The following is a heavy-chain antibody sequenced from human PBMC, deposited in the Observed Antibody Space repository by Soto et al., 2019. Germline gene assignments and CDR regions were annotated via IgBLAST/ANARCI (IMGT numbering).Heavy chain of an antibody. CDR2: IIPIFGTA. CDR3: AADTVDGTRFDY. V-gene: IGHV1-69*01. Sequence: QVQLVQSGAEVKKPGSSVKVSCKASGGTFSSYAISWVRQAPGQGLEWMGGIIPIFGTANYAQKFQGRVTITADESTSTSYMELSSIRSEDPALYYGAADTVDGTRFDYLGQGTLVPVSS. D-gene: IGHD5-12*01. CDR1: GGTFSSYA. J-gene: IGHJ4*02.